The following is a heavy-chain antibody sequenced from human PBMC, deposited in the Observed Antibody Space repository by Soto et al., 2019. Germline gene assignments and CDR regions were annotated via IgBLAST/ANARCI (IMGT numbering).Heavy chain of an antibody. J-gene: IGHJ4*02. Sequence: GASVKVSCKASGYTFTNHGISWVRQAPGQGLEWMGWISAYNGDTKYAQKLQGRVTMTTDTSTSTAHMELRSLRSDDTAVYYCARDPSNTSGYYPFFDYWGQGTLVTVSS. CDR1: GYTFTNHG. V-gene: IGHV1-18*01. D-gene: IGHD3-22*01. CDR2: ISAYNGDT. CDR3: ARDPSNTSGYYPFFDY.